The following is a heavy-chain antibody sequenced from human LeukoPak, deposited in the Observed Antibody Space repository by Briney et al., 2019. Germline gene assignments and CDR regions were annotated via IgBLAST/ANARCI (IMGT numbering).Heavy chain of an antibody. J-gene: IGHJ6*03. CDR1: GYTFTGYY. V-gene: IGHV1-2*02. CDR3: ARTPNGRTYRGGPTIYHYYHMDV. CDR2: INPNSGGT. Sequence: GASVKVSCKASGYTFTGYYMHWVRQAPGQGLEWMGWINPNSGGTNYAQKFQGRVTMTRDTSISTAYMELSRLRSDDTAVYYCARTPNGRTYRGGPTIYHYYHMDVWGKGTTVTISS. D-gene: IGHD2-8*01.